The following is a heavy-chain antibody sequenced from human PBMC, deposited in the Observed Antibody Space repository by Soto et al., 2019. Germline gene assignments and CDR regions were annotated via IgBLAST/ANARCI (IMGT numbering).Heavy chain of an antibody. CDR2: TYYRSKWYN. D-gene: IGHD1-7*01. J-gene: IGHJ5*02. V-gene: IGHV6-1*01. CDR1: GGSECSNSAA. CDR3: ARDGYNWNYNWFDP. Sequence: TESITGASCGGSECSNSAAWNWKRKYPSRGLEWLGRTYYRSKWYNDYAVSVKSRITINPDTSKNQFSLQLNSVTPEDTAVYYCARDGYNWNYNWFDPWGQGTLVTVSS.